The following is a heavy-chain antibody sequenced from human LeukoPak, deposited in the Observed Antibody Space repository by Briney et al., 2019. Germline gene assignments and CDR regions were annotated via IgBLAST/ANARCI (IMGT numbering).Heavy chain of an antibody. Sequence: PSQTLSLTCTVSGGSISSGDYYWSWIRQPPGKDLEWIGYIYYSGNTYYNPSLKGRITISLDTSKNQFSLRLSSVTAADTAVYYCARDRTRYCSSTSCTALDPWGQGTLVTVSS. J-gene: IGHJ5*02. V-gene: IGHV4-30-4*01. D-gene: IGHD2-2*01. CDR2: IYYSGNT. CDR3: ARDRTRYCSSTSCTALDP. CDR1: GGSISSGDYY.